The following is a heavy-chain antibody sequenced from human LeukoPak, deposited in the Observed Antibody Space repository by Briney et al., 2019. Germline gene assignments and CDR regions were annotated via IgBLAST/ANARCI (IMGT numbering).Heavy chain of an antibody. Sequence: SETLSLTCAVYGGSFSGYYWSWIRQPPGKGLEWIGEINHSGSTNYNPSLKSRVTISVDTSKNQFSLKLSSVTAADTAVYYCARKGGNRYYYYYGMDVWGQGTTVTVSS. CDR2: INHSGST. D-gene: IGHD4-23*01. V-gene: IGHV4-34*01. J-gene: IGHJ6*02. CDR3: ARKGGNRYYYYYGMDV. CDR1: GGSFSGYY.